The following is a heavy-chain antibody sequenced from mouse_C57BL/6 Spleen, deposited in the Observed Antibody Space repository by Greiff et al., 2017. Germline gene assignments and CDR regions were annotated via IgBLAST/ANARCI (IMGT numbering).Heavy chain of an antibody. Sequence: DVKLVESEGGLVQPGSSMKLSCTASGFTFSDYYMAWVRQVPEKGLEWFANINYDGSITYYLDSLKSRFIISRDNAKNILYLQMSSLKSEDTATYYCARYGSSPYYAMDYWGQGTSVTVSS. V-gene: IGHV5-16*01. CDR2: INYDGSIT. J-gene: IGHJ4*01. CDR3: ARYGSSPYYAMDY. D-gene: IGHD1-1*01. CDR1: GFTFSDYY.